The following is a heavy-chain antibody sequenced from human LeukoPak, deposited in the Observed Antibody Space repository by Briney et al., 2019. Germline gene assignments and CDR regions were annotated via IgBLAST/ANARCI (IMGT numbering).Heavy chain of an antibody. CDR2: VDHTGTT. J-gene: IGHJ5*02. V-gene: IGHV4-59*01. CDR3: ARGRYGVVTRGWFDP. D-gene: IGHD3-3*01. CDR1: DDSITMYY. Sequence: SETLSLTCSVSDDSITMYYWTWIRRPPGKGLEWIGYVDHTGTTNYNPSLKSRVTISVDTSKKQFSLNLNSVTAADTAVYYCARGRYGVVTRGWFDPWGQGTLVTVSS.